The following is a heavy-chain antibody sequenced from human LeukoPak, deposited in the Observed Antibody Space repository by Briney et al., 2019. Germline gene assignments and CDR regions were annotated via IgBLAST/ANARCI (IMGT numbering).Heavy chain of an antibody. D-gene: IGHD2-15*01. CDR2: IYHSGST. Sequence: SETLSLTCAVSGGSVSSGGYSWSWIRQPPGKGLEWIGYIYHSGSTYYNPSLKSRVTISVDRSKNQFSLKLSSVTAADTAVYYCAREYCSGGSCYLDYWGQGTLVTVSS. CDR1: GGSVSSGGYS. CDR3: AREYCSGGSCYLDY. J-gene: IGHJ4*02. V-gene: IGHV4-30-2*01.